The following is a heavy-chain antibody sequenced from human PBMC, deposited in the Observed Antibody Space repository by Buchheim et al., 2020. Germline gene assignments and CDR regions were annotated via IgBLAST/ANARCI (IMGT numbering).Heavy chain of an antibody. CDR2: ISSSGSTI. CDR3: AKVVGRDYGEPYYYYHCGMDV. CDR1: GFTFSSYE. J-gene: IGHJ6*02. D-gene: IGHD4-17*01. Sequence: EVQLVESGGGLVQPGGSLRLSCAASGFTFSSYEMNWVRQAPGKGLEWVSYISSSGSTIYYADSVKGLFTISRDKAKNPLYLQMNSLRAEDTAVYYCAKVVGRDYGEPYYYYHCGMDVWGQGTT. V-gene: IGHV3-48*03.